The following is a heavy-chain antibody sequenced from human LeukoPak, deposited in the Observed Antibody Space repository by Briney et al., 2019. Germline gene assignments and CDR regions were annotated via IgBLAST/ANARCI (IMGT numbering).Heavy chain of an antibody. CDR1: GGSISSYY. J-gene: IGHJ4*02. CDR2: IYYSGST. Sequence: SETLSLTCTVSGGSISSYYWSWIRQPPGKGLEWIGYIYYSGSTNYNPSLKSQVTISVDTSKNQFSLKLSSVTAADTAVYYCASSTVTTGGEFDYWGQGTLVTVSS. CDR3: ASSTVTTGGEFDY. V-gene: IGHV4-59*01. D-gene: IGHD4-17*01.